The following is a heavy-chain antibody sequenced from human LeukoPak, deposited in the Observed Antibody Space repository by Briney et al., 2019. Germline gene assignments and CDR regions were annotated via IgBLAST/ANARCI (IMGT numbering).Heavy chain of an antibody. V-gene: IGHV4-38-2*02. CDR2: IYHSGST. D-gene: IGHD3-9*01. J-gene: IGHJ1*01. Sequence: SETLSLTCTVSGYSISSGYYWGWIRQPPGKGLEWIGSIYHSGSTYYNPSLKSRVTISVDTSKNQFSLKLSSVTAADTAVYYCARDDLYYDILTGYYSGYFQHWGQGTLVTVSS. CDR3: ARDDLYYDILTGYYSGYFQH. CDR1: GYSISSGYY.